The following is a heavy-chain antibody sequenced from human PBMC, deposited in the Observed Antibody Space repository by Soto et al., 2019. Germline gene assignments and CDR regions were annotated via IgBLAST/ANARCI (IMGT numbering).Heavy chain of an antibody. V-gene: IGHV1-3*01. Sequence: ASVKVSCKASGYTFTSYAMHWVRQAPGQRLEWMGWINAGNGNTKYSQKLQGRVTMTTDTSTSTAYMELRSLRSDDTAVYYCARGPTVTTVWFDPWGQGTLVTVSS. J-gene: IGHJ5*02. CDR3: ARGPTVTTVWFDP. CDR2: INAGNGNT. D-gene: IGHD4-17*01. CDR1: GYTFTSYA.